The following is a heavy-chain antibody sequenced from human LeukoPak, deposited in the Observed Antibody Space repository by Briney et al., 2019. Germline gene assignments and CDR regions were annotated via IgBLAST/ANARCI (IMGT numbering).Heavy chain of an antibody. J-gene: IGHJ4*02. Sequence: SETLSLTCTVSGGSISVSDYYWGWIRQPPGMGLEWIGSVYYTGDTYYNPSLRSRVTISIDTSKNQFSLRLSSVTAADTTVYYCARHRAHSDYIDYWGQGTLVTVSS. CDR3: ARHRAHSDYIDY. CDR2: VYYTGDT. D-gene: IGHD3-10*01. V-gene: IGHV4-39*01. CDR1: GGSISVSDYY.